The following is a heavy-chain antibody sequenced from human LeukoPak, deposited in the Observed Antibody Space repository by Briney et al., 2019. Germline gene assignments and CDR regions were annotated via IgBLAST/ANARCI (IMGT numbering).Heavy chain of an antibody. V-gene: IGHV4-31*03. Sequence: PSQTLSLTCTVSGGSISRGGYYWSWIRQHPGKGLEWIGYIYYSGSTYYNPSLKSRVTISVDTSKNQFSLKLSSVTAADTAVYYCAGKNYYDSSGYPGEFDYWGQGTLVTVSS. CDR2: IYYSGST. CDR3: AGKNYYDSSGYPGEFDY. D-gene: IGHD3-22*01. J-gene: IGHJ4*02. CDR1: GGSISRGGYY.